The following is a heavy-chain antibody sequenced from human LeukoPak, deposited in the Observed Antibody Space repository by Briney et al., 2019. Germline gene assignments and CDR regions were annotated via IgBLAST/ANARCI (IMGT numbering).Heavy chain of an antibody. CDR2: ISAYNGNT. D-gene: IGHD3-22*01. CDR3: ARDTQRRYYYDSSGYPSPNVNFDY. V-gene: IGHV1-18*01. J-gene: IGHJ4*02. Sequence: ASVKVSCKASGYTFTSYGISWVRQAPGQGLEWMGWISAYNGNTNYAQKLQSRVTMTTDTSTSTAYMELRSLRSDDTAVYYCARDTQRRYYYDSSGYPSPNVNFDYWGQGTLVTVSS. CDR1: GYTFTSYG.